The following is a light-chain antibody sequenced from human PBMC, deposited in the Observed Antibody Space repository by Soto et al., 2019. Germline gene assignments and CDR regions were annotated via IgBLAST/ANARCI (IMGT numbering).Light chain of an antibody. V-gene: IGLV2-14*01. CDR3: SSYTISNTLPFV. CDR1: FNDVGGYNY. J-gene: IGLJ1*01. CDR2: EVT. Sequence: QSVLTQPPSASGSPGQSVTISCTGTFNDVGGYNYVSWYQQHPGKAPKVIIYEVTHRPSGVSNRFSGSKSGNTASLTISGLQAEDEADYYCSSYTISNTLPFVFGTGTKLTVL.